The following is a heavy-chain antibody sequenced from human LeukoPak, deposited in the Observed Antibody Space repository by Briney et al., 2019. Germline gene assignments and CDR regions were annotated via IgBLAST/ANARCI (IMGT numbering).Heavy chain of an antibody. CDR3: AKSPTVDAAFDI. J-gene: IGHJ3*02. CDR2: IGYTGDST. Sequence: RGSLRLSCTASGFTFSSYAMNWVRQAPGKGLEWVSGIGYTGDSTFYADSVKGRFTVSRDSSKNTLFLHMNSLRAEDTALYYCAKSPTVDAAFDIWGQGTMVTVSS. V-gene: IGHV3-23*01. D-gene: IGHD4-23*01. CDR1: GFTFSSYA.